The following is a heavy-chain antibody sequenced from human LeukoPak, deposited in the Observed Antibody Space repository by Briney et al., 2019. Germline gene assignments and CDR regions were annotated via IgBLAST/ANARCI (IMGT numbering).Heavy chain of an antibody. J-gene: IGHJ6*02. Sequence: ASVKVSCKASGGTFSSYAISWVRQAPGQGLEWMGGIIPIFGTANYAQKFQGRVTITADESTSTAYMELSSLRSEDTAVYYCARDITPHAPTLRFLEWLPPHPSPGGGMDVWGQGTTVTVSS. CDR1: GGTFSSYA. CDR3: ARDITPHAPTLRFLEWLPPHPSPGGGMDV. V-gene: IGHV1-69*13. CDR2: IIPIFGTA. D-gene: IGHD3-3*01.